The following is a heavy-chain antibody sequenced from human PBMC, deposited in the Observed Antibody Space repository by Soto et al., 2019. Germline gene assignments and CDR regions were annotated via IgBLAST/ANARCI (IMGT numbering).Heavy chain of an antibody. V-gene: IGHV3-21*01. Sequence: GGSLRLSCAASGFTFSSYSMNWVRQAPGKGLEWVSSISSSSSYIYYADSVKGRFTISRDNAKNSLYLQMNSLRAEDTAVYYCARDEGGRYYDFWSGYQNVKNFDYWGQGTLVTVSS. CDR1: GFTFSSYS. CDR2: ISSSSSYI. D-gene: IGHD3-3*01. J-gene: IGHJ4*02. CDR3: ARDEGGRYYDFWSGYQNVKNFDY.